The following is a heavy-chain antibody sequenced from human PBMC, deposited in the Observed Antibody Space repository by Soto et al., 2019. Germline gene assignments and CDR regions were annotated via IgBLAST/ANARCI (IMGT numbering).Heavy chain of an antibody. V-gene: IGHV4-31*03. J-gene: IGHJ6*02. CDR3: ARGRHAAAAGKDYYYYYGMDV. CDR2: IYYSGST. Sequence: QVQLQESGPGLVKPSQTLSLTCTVSGGSISSGGYYWSWIRQHPGKGLEWIGYIYYSGSTYYNPSLKSRVTISVDTSKTQFSLKLSSVTAADTAVYYCARGRHAAAAGKDYYYYYGMDVWGQGTTVTVSS. CDR1: GGSISSGGYY. D-gene: IGHD6-13*01.